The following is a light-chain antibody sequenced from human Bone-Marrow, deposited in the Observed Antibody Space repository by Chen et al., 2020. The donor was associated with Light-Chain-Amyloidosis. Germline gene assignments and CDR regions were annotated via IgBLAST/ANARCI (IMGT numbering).Light chain of an antibody. CDR3: ATWDSSLTVWM. J-gene: IGLJ3*02. CDR1: NSNIGINY. CDR2: ENN. Sequence: QSVLTQPPSVSAAPGQKVTISCSGSNSNIGINYVSWYQQLPGTSPKLLIYENNQRPSEIPDRFSGSKSGTSATLGVAGLQTGDDADYYGATWDSSLTVWMFGGGTKLTVL. V-gene: IGLV1-51*02.